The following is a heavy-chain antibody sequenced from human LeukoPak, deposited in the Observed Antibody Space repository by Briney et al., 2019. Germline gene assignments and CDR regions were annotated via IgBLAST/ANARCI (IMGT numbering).Heavy chain of an antibody. CDR1: GGSISSSSYY. V-gene: IGHV4-39*07. D-gene: IGHD3-22*01. CDR2: IYYSGST. CDR3: ARSSEGRYYYDSSGYSYYYYYMDV. Sequence: PSETLSLTCTVSGGSISSSSYYWGWIRQPPGKGLEWIGSIYYSGSTYYNPSLKSRVTISVDKSKNQFSLKLSSVTAADTAVYYCARSSEGRYYYDSSGYSYYYYYMDVWGKGTTVTISS. J-gene: IGHJ6*03.